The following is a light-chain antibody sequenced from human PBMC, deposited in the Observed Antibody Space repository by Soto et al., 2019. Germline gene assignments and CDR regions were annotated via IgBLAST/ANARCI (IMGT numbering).Light chain of an antibody. J-gene: IGLJ3*02. CDR2: KRN. V-gene: IGLV1-47*01. CDR3: AAWDDSLSGWV. Sequence: QSVLTKPPSASGTPGQRVTISCSGSSSNIGNHYVYWYQQVPGTAPKLLMYKRNQRPSGVPDRFSGSKSGTSASLAISGLRSEDEADYYCAAWDDSLSGWVFGGGTKVTVL. CDR1: SSNIGNHY.